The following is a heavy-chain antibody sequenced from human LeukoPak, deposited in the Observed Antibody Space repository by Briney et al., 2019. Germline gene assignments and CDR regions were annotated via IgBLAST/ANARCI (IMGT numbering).Heavy chain of an antibody. CDR3: AKWGGYDILTGYYVSDF. V-gene: IGHV3-23*01. CDR2: ITGSGDTT. J-gene: IGHJ4*02. Sequence: GGSLRLSCAASGFIFRNYAMSWVRQAPGKGLEWVSAITGSGDTTYYADSVKGRFTVSRDNSKNTLYVEMNTLRAEDTAVYYCAKWGGYDILTGYYVSDFWGQGTPVTVSS. D-gene: IGHD3-9*01. CDR1: GFIFRNYA.